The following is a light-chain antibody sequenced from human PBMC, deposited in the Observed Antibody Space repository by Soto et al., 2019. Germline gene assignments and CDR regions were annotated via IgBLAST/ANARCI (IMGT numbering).Light chain of an antibody. CDR2: QAS. Sequence: DIQMTQSPSTLSAYVGDRVTMTCRASQTISSWLAWYQQRPGKAPKLLIYQASSLGNGVPSRFSGSGSGTEFTLTISSLQPDDFATYYCHQYNSYPWTFGQGTKVEIK. V-gene: IGKV1-5*03. CDR1: QTISSW. J-gene: IGKJ1*01. CDR3: HQYNSYPWT.